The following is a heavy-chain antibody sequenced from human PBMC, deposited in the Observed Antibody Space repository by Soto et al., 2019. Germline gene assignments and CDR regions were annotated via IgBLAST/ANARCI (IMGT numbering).Heavy chain of an antibody. CDR1: GFTFSSYA. V-gene: IGHV3-23*01. CDR2: ISGSGGST. CDR3: ALSRGYSYGTFDY. Sequence: GGSLRLSCAASGFTFSSYAMSWVRQAPGKGLEWVSAISGSGGSTYYADSVKGRFTISRDNSKNTLYLQMNSLRAEDTAVYYCALSRGYSYGTFDYWGQGTLVTVSS. D-gene: IGHD5-18*01. J-gene: IGHJ4*02.